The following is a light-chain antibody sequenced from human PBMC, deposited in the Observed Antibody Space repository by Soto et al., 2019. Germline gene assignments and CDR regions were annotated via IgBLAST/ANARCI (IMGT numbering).Light chain of an antibody. CDR1: QSISSY. CDR2: AAS. CDR3: QQLDRYPIT. J-gene: IGKJ5*01. Sequence: DIHMSQSPSSLSASVGYRFTITCRASQSISSYLNWYQQKPGKAPKLLIYAASSLQSGVPSRFRGTGSGTDFTLTISGLQPEDFGTYYCQQLDRYPITFGQGTRLEIK. V-gene: IGKV1-39*01.